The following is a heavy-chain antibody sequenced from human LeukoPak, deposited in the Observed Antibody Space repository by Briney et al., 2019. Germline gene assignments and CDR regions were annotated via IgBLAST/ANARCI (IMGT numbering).Heavy chain of an antibody. CDR1: GFTFSSYA. Sequence: GGSLRLSCAASGFTFSSYAMSWVRQAPGKGLEWVSAISGSGGSTYYADSVKGRFTISRDNSKNTLYLQMNSLGAEDTAVYYCAKSIMITFGGVIALGDAFDIWGQGTMVTVSS. CDR3: AKSIMITFGGVIALGDAFDI. V-gene: IGHV3-23*01. CDR2: ISGSGGST. J-gene: IGHJ3*02. D-gene: IGHD3-16*02.